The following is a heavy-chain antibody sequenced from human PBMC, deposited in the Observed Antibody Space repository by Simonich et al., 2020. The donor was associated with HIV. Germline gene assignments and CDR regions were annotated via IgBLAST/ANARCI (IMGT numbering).Heavy chain of an antibody. CDR3: ASLGAPHAFDI. D-gene: IGHD3-16*01. CDR2: IIPIRGIA. CDR1: GGTSSSFA. Sequence: QVQLVQSGAEVKKPGSSVKVSCKASGGTSSSFAISWVRQAPGQGLEWMGGIIPIRGIANDAQKFQGRVTITADKSTSTAYMELSSLRSEDTAVYFCASLGAPHAFDIWGQGTMVTVSS. J-gene: IGHJ3*02. V-gene: IGHV1-69*04.